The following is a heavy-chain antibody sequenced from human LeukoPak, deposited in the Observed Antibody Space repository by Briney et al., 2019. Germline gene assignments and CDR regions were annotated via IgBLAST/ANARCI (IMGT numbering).Heavy chain of an antibody. CDR3: ARDYSDSADYYFDY. J-gene: IGHJ4*02. Sequence: SETLSLTCTVSGGSISTYYWNWMRQSPEKGLEWIGYIFHTGSTEYTPSLKSRVTMSVDTSKNQFSLNLDSVTAADTAVYYCARDYSDSADYYFDYWGQGTLVTVSS. D-gene: IGHD2-15*01. V-gene: IGHV4-59*12. CDR2: IFHTGST. CDR1: GGSISTYY.